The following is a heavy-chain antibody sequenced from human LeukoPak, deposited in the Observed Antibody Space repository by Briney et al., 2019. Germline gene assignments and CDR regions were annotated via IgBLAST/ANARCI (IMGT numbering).Heavy chain of an antibody. CDR2: IYYSGRT. D-gene: IGHD5-12*01. J-gene: IGHJ4*02. CDR1: GGSINNYF. Sequence: PSETLSLTCTVSGGSINNYFWSWFRQSPVKGLGWIAYIYYSGRTKYNPSLQSRVTISVDTSKNQFSLKLDSVTAADAAVYYCARHGRGDSGYQSFFGYWGQGILITVSS. V-gene: IGHV4-59*08. CDR3: ARHGRGDSGYQSFFGY.